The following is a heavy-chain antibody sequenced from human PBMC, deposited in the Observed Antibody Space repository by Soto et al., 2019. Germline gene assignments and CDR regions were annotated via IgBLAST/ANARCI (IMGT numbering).Heavy chain of an antibody. CDR2: IYSSGST. CDR3: ARGYCSGGSCYRYNFDY. V-gene: IGHV4-59*01. Sequence: PETLSLTCTVSGGSISSYYRSWIRQPPGKGLEWIGYIYSSGSTNYHPSLKSRVTISVDTSKNQFSLKLNSVTAADTAVYYCARGYCSGGSCYRYNFDYWGQGTLVTVSS. D-gene: IGHD2-15*01. J-gene: IGHJ4*02. CDR1: GGSISSYY.